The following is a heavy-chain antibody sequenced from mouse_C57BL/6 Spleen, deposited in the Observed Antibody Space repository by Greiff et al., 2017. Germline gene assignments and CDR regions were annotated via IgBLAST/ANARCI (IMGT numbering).Heavy chain of an antibody. D-gene: IGHD1-1*01. J-gene: IGHJ2*01. CDR3: ARSGFITTVVPYLDY. CDR2: INPSTGGT. Sequence: VQLKESGPELVKPGASVKISCKASGYSFTGYYMNWVKQSPEKSLEWIGEINPSTGGTTYNQKFKAKATLTVDKSSSTAYMQLKSLTSEDSAVYDCARSGFITTVVPYLDYWGQGTTRTVSS. V-gene: IGHV1-42*01. CDR1: GYSFTGYY.